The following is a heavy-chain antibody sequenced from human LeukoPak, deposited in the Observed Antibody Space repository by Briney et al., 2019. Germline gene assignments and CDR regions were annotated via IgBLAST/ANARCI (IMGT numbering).Heavy chain of an antibody. CDR1: GFTFSSYG. V-gene: IGHV3-33*01. D-gene: IGHD3-3*02. CDR2: IWYDGSNK. J-gene: IGHJ4*02. Sequence: PGGSLRLSCAASGFTFSSYGMHWVRQAPGKGLEWVAVIWYDGSNKYYADSVKGRFTISRDNSKNTLYLQMNSLRAEDTAVYYCATHFWSGYSPLDYWGQGTLVTVSS. CDR3: ATHFWSGYSPLDY.